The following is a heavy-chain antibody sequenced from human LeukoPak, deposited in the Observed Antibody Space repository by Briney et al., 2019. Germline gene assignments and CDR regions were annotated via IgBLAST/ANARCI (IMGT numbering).Heavy chain of an antibody. D-gene: IGHD3-10*01. Sequence: PSETLSLTCAVYGGSFSGYYWSWIRQPPGKGLEWIGEINHSGSTNYNPSLKSRVTISVDTSKNQFSLKLSSVTAADTAVYYCARPSDYYGSGSNDYYYYYMDVWGKGTTVTISS. J-gene: IGHJ6*03. CDR3: ARPSDYYGSGSNDYYYYYMDV. CDR2: INHSGST. CDR1: GGSFSGYY. V-gene: IGHV4-34*01.